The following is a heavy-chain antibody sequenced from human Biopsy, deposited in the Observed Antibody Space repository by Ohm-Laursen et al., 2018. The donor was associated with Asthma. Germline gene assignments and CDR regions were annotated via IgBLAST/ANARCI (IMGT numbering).Heavy chain of an antibody. J-gene: IGHJ6*02. Sequence: TLSLTCDVYPGSFSGFFWTWIRQSPGKGLEWIGETNERGVTNNNPSLKSRVIISIDTYWNRVALKLTSVTAADTAVYYCARGPELDVWGQGTTVTVSS. CDR1: PGSFSGFF. CDR3: ARGPELDV. V-gene: IGHV4-34*01. CDR2: TNERGVT.